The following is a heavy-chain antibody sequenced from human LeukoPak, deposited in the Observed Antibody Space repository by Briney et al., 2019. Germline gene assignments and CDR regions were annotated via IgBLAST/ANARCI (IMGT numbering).Heavy chain of an antibody. V-gene: IGHV3-30*18. CDR2: ISYDGSNK. J-gene: IGHJ6*02. CDR3: AKDFASSSWYTYYYYYYGMDV. Sequence: PGGSLRLSCAASGFTFSSYSMNWVRQAPGKGLEWVAVISYDGSNKYYADSVKGRFTISRDNSKNTLYLQMNSLRAEDTAVYYCAKDFASSSWYTYYYYYYGMDVWGQGTTVTVSS. CDR1: GFTFSSYS. D-gene: IGHD6-13*01.